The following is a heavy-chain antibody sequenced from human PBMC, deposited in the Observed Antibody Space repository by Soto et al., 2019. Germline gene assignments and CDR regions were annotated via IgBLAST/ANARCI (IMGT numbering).Heavy chain of an antibody. V-gene: IGHV4-31*01. CDR3: ARGSYYASSGYSGP. D-gene: IGHD3-22*01. J-gene: IGHJ5*02. Sequence: QVQLQESGPGLVKPSQTLSLTCTVSGGSISSGGYYWSWIRQHPGKGLEWIGYIYYSGSTYYNPALTRQVTIAVATSKTQFSLKLSSVTAADTAVYYCARGSYYASSGYSGPWGQGTLVTVSS. CDR2: IYYSGST. CDR1: GGSISSGGYY.